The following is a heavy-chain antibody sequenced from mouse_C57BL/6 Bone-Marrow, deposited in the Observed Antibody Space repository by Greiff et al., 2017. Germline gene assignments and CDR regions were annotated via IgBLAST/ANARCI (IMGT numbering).Heavy chain of an antibody. D-gene: IGHD2-4*01. J-gene: IGHJ2*01. CDR3: ARIAYYDYDGFDY. Sequence: QVTLKVSGPGILQPSQTLSLTCSFSGFSLSTFGMGVGRIRQPSGKGLEWMAHICWDDDKYYNPALKRLLTISKDTSKNQVFLKIANVDTADTATYYCARIAYYDYDGFDYWGQGTTLTVSS. CDR2: ICWDDDK. CDR1: GFSLSTFGMG. V-gene: IGHV8-8*01.